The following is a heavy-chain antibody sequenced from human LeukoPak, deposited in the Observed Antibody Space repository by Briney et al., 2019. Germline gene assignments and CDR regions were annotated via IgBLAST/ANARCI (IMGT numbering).Heavy chain of an antibody. D-gene: IGHD3-3*01. V-gene: IGHV1-2*02. CDR1: GYTFTGYY. CDR2: INPNSGGT. CDR3: ARDLYYDFWSGSPYNWFDP. J-gene: IGHJ5*02. Sequence: ASVKVSCKASGYTFTGYYMHWVRQAPGQGLEWMGWINPNSGGTNYAQKFQGRVTMTRDTSISTAYMELSRLRSDDTAVYYCARDLYYDFWSGSPYNWFDPWGQGTLVTVSS.